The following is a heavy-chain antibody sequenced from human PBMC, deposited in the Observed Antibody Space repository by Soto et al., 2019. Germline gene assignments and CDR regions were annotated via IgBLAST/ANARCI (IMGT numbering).Heavy chain of an antibody. V-gene: IGHV4-31*03. J-gene: IGHJ6*03. D-gene: IGHD2-2*01. CDR1: GGSISSGGYY. CDR3: ARVRYCSSTSCYGYYYYYMDV. CDR2: IYYSGST. Sequence: SETLSLTCTVSGGSISSGGYYWSWIRQHPGKGLEWIGYIYYSGSTYYNPSLKSRVTISVDTSKNQFSLKLSSVTVADTAVYYCARVRYCSSTSCYGYYYYYMDVWGKGTTVTVSS.